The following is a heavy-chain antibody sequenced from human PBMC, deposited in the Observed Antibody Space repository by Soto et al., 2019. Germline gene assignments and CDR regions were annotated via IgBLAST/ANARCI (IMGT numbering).Heavy chain of an antibody. CDR3: ARDSGTYLPPKPNYFDP. D-gene: IGHD3-10*01. J-gene: IGHJ5*02. CDR1: GFTFSTYS. Sequence: GGSLRLSCAASGFTFSTYSMNWVRQAPGKGLEWVSSISTSSSYIYYADSVKGRFTISRDNAKSSLYLLMNSLRADDTAVYFGARDSGTYLPPKPNYFDPWGQGTLVTVS. CDR2: ISTSSSYI. V-gene: IGHV3-21*01.